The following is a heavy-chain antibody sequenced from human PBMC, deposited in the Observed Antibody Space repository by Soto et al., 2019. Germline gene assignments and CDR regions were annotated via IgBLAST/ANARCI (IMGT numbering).Heavy chain of an antibody. CDR1: GFSISTYA. CDR2: IRRSDGIT. V-gene: IGHV3-23*01. CDR3: VKDITVLEGANAFDI. D-gene: IGHD1-20*01. Sequence: EVQLLESGGGLVQPGGSLRLSCAASGFSISTYAMSWVRQAPGKGLEWVSAIRRSDGITDYADSVKGRFTISRDTSRNTLFLQMNSLRAEDTAIYYCVKDITVLEGANAFDIWGQGALVTVSS. J-gene: IGHJ3*02.